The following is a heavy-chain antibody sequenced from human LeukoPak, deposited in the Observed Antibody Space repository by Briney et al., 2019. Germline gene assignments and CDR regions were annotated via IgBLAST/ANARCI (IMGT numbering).Heavy chain of an antibody. D-gene: IGHD1-14*01. Sequence: GASVKVSCKASGYSFTSLDINWVRQATGQGLEWMGWMNPNSGNTGYAQKFQGRVTMTRDTSKSTAYMELSSLRSEDTAVYYCARGRTETLAAMDFWGKGTTVTISS. CDR3: ARGRTETLAAMDF. CDR2: MNPNSGNT. V-gene: IGHV1-8*01. J-gene: IGHJ6*03. CDR1: GYSFTSLD.